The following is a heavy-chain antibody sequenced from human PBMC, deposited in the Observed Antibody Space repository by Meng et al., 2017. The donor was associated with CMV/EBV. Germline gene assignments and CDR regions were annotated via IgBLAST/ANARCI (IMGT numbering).Heavy chain of an antibody. CDR2: IYTSGST. CDR1: GGSISSGSYY. CDR3: ARERSIIGYVDY. D-gene: IGHD3-10*01. Sequence: VSGGSISSGSYYWSWIRQPAGKGLEWIGRIYTSGSTNYNPSLKSRVTISVDTSKNQFSLKLSSVTAADTAVYYCARERSIIGYVDYWGQGTLVTVSS. V-gene: IGHV4-61*02. J-gene: IGHJ4*02.